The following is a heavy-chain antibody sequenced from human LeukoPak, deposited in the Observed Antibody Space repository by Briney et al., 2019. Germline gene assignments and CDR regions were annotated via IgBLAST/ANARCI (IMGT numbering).Heavy chain of an antibody. CDR3: AKDWGYSSSQGYYFDY. D-gene: IGHD6-13*01. V-gene: IGHV3-23*01. Sequence: GGSLRLSCAASGFTFSSFWMHWVRQAPGKGLEWVSSISGSGVATYSADSVKGRFTISRDNSKNTLYLQMNSLRAEDTAVYYCAKDWGYSSSQGYYFDYWGQGTVVTVSS. CDR2: ISGSGVAT. J-gene: IGHJ4*02. CDR1: GFTFSSFW.